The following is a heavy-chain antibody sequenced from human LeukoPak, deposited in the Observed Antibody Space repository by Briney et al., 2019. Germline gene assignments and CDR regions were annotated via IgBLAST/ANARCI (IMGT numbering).Heavy chain of an antibody. J-gene: IGHJ6*03. CDR3: AKEASSSGWYGGGYYYYYYMDV. D-gene: IGHD6-19*01. Sequence: GGSLRLSCAASGFTFSSYGMSWVRQAPGKGLEWVSAFSGSGGSTYYADSVKGRFTISRDNSKITLYLQMNSLRAEDTAVYYCAKEASSSGWYGGGYYYYYYMDVWGKGTTVTISS. V-gene: IGHV3-23*01. CDR2: FSGSGGST. CDR1: GFTFSSYG.